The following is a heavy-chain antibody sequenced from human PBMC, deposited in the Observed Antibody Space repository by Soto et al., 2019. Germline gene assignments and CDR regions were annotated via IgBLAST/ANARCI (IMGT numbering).Heavy chain of an antibody. Sequence: SVKVSCKVSGGTFSSYAISWVRQAPGQGLEWMGGIIPIFGTANYAQKFQGRVTITADKSTSTAYMELSSLRSEDTAVYYCARSPYDFWSGYYPRYFDYWGQGTLVTVSS. J-gene: IGHJ4*02. CDR1: GGTFSSYA. D-gene: IGHD3-3*01. CDR3: ARSPYDFWSGYYPRYFDY. CDR2: IIPIFGTA. V-gene: IGHV1-69*06.